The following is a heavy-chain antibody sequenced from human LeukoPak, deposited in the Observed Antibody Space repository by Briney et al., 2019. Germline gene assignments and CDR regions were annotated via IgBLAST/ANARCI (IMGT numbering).Heavy chain of an antibody. Sequence: GGSLRLSWAASGFTFSSYAMHWVRKAPGKGLEWVAVISYDGSNKYYADSVKGRFTISRDNSKNTLCLQMNSLRAEDTAVYYCARGGGAAAGTVVYYWGQGTLVTVSS. V-gene: IGHV3-30-3*01. D-gene: IGHD6-13*01. J-gene: IGHJ4*02. CDR3: ARGGGAAAGTVVYY. CDR1: GFTFSSYA. CDR2: ISYDGSNK.